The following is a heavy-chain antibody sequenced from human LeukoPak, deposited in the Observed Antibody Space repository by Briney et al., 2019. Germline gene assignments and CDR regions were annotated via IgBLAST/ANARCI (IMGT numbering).Heavy chain of an antibody. V-gene: IGHV1-8*01. CDR3: ARDLGYYDSSGYYVFVAFDI. Sequence: GASVKVSCKASGYTFTSYDINWVRQATGQGLEWMGWMNPNSGNTGYAQKFQGRVTMTRNTSISTAYMELSSLRSEDTAVYYCARDLGYYDSSGYYVFVAFDIWGQGTMVTVSS. D-gene: IGHD3-22*01. CDR2: MNPNSGNT. CDR1: GYTFTSYD. J-gene: IGHJ3*02.